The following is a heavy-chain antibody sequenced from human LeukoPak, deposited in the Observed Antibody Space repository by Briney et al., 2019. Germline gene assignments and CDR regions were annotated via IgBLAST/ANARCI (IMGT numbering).Heavy chain of an antibody. CDR1: GFPFSSSW. D-gene: IGHD2-15*01. Sequence: HSGGSLRLACAASGFPFSSSWMHWVRQAPGKGLVWVSRIRSDGSSADYAGSVKGRFTISRDNARNTVYLQMNSLGAEDTAVYFCARDPHFCSGGTCGDYFDYWGQGTLVTVSS. CDR3: ARDPHFCSGGTCGDYFDY. CDR2: IRSDGSSA. J-gene: IGHJ4*02. V-gene: IGHV3-74*01.